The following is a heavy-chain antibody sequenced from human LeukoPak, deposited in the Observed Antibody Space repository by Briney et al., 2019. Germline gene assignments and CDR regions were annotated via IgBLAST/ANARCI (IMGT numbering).Heavy chain of an antibody. CDR1: GGSFSGYY. Sequence: PSETLSLTCAVYGGSFSGYYWSWIRQPPGKGLEWIGEINHSGSTNYNPSLKSRVTISVDTSKNQFSLKLSSETAADTAVYYCARVSGGYGSGSYYNWRPVEYWGQGTLVTVSS. J-gene: IGHJ4*02. CDR2: INHSGST. V-gene: IGHV4-34*01. CDR3: ARVSGGYGSGSYYNWRPVEY. D-gene: IGHD3-10*01.